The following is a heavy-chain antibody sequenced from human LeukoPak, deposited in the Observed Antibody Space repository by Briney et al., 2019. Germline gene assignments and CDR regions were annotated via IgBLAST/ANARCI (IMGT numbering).Heavy chain of an antibody. CDR1: GFTFSSYA. CDR2: ISYDGSNK. V-gene: IGHV3-30-3*01. CDR3: ARGTPLRYFDWLLSQGDYYYYGMDV. J-gene: IGHJ6*02. Sequence: GGSLRLSCAASGFTFSSYAMHWVRQAPGKGLEWVAVISYDGSNKYYADSVKGRFTISRDNSKNTLYLQMNSLGAEDTAVYYCARGTPLRYFDWLLSQGDYYYYGMDVWGQGTTVTVSS. D-gene: IGHD3-9*01.